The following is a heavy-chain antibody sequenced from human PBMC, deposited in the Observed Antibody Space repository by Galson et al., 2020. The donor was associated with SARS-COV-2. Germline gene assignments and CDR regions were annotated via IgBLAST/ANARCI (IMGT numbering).Heavy chain of an antibody. CDR3: GLRLNAYGGWETFDY. V-gene: IGHV2-5*02. CDR1: ESSFSISGVG. D-gene: IGHD1-26*01. CDR2: IYLDNGV. Sequence: KMSGPTLVKPTQTLTLTCTFPESSFSISGVGVGWIRQPPGKAQEWLALIYLDNGVRYSPSLKSRLTITKDTSKNQVVVTMTNMDTVDTATYYGGLRLNAYGGWETFDYWGQGSLVVVSS. J-gene: IGHJ4*02.